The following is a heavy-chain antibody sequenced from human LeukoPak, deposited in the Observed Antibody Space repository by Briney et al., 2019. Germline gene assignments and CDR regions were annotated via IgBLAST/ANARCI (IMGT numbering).Heavy chain of an antibody. CDR2: IYYSGST. D-gene: IGHD6-19*01. CDR1: GDSINTYF. J-gene: IGHJ1*01. V-gene: IGHV4-59*01. Sequence: PSETLSLTCTVSGDSINTYFWSWIRQPPGKGLEWIGYIYYSGSTNYNPSLKSRVTISVDTSKNQFSLKLSSVTAADTAVYYCARGVTGGWYGDFQHWGQGTLVTVSS. CDR3: ARGVTGGWYGDFQH.